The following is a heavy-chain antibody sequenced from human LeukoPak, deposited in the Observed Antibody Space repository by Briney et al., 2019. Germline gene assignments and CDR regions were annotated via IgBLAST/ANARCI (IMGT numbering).Heavy chain of an antibody. V-gene: IGHV4-34*01. CDR2: INHSGST. J-gene: IGHJ4*02. D-gene: IGHD1-7*01. CDR1: GGSFSGYY. CDR3: AKLPDYGDY. Sequence: PSETLSLTCAVYGGSFSGYYWSWIRQPPGKGLEWIGEINHSGSTNYNPSLKSRVTISVDTSKNQFSLKLSSVTAADTAVYYCAKLPDYGDYWGQGTLVTVSS.